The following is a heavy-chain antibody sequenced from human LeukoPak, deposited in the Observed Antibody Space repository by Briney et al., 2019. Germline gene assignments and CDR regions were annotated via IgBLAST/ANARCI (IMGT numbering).Heavy chain of an antibody. CDR1: GYTFTAYN. Sequence: ASVTVSCKASGYTFTAYNMHWVRQGPGQGLEWMGWIDPNGGGTNYAQQFQGRVTMTRDTSISTAYMELSSLTSDDTAVYYCARPLSPYQFYFHTWGQGTLLTVSS. J-gene: IGHJ4*02. CDR2: IDPNGGGT. CDR3: ARPLSPYQFYFHT. V-gene: IGHV1-2*02. D-gene: IGHD3-16*02.